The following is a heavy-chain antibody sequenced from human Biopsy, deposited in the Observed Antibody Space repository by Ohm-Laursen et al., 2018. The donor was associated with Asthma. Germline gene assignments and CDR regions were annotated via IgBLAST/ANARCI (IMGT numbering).Heavy chain of an antibody. CDR1: GFSFSRYG. CDR2: IWYDGSNK. Sequence: SLRLSCAASGFSFSRYGMHWVRQAPGKGLEWVAVIWYDGSNKYYADSVKGRFTISRDNAKNSLYLQMNSLRDEDTAVYYCARMITIFGVVSRGMDVWGQGTTVTVSS. J-gene: IGHJ6*02. CDR3: ARMITIFGVVSRGMDV. D-gene: IGHD3-3*01. V-gene: IGHV3-33*08.